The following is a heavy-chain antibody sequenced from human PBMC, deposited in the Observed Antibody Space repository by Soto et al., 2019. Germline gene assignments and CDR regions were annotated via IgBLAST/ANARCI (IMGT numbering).Heavy chain of an antibody. V-gene: IGHV4-31*03. CDR2: IYYSGST. CDR1: GGSISSGGYY. CDR3: ARDVAPGYCSGGSCYTDAFDI. D-gene: IGHD2-15*01. Sequence: SETLSLTCTVSGGSISSGGYYWSWIRQHPGKGLEWIGYIYYSGSTYYNPSLKSRVTISVDASKNQFSLKLSSVTAADTAVYYCARDVAPGYCSGGSCYTDAFDIWGQGTMVTVSS. J-gene: IGHJ3*02.